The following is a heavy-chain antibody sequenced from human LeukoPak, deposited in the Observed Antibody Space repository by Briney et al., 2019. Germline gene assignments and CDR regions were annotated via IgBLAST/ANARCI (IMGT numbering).Heavy chain of an antibody. D-gene: IGHD3-10*01. CDR2: IYYSGST. CDR1: GGSISSSSYY. CDR3: ARASGSRNWFDP. V-gene: IGHV4-39*07. Sequence: SETLSLTCTVSGGSISSSSYYWGWIRQPPGKGLEWIGSIYYSGSTYYNPSLKSRVTISVDTSKNQFSLKLSSVTAADTAVYYCARASGSRNWFDPWGQGTLVTVSS. J-gene: IGHJ5*02.